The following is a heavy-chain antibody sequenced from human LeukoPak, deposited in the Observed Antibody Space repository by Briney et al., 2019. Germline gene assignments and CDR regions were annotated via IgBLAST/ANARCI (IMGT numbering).Heavy chain of an antibody. Sequence: PSQTLSLTCTVSGGSISSGSYYWSWIRQPAGKGLEWIGRIYTSGSTNYNPSLKSRVTISVDTSKNQFSLKLSSVTAADTAVYYCARLRNSMIVVVTAPGYFDLWGRGTLVTVSS. CDR2: IYTSGST. D-gene: IGHD3-22*01. CDR1: GGSISSGSYY. V-gene: IGHV4-61*02. J-gene: IGHJ2*01. CDR3: ARLRNSMIVVVTAPGYFDL.